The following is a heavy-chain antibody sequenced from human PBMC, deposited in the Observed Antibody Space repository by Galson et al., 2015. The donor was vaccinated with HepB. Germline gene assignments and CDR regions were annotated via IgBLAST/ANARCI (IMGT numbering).Heavy chain of an antibody. CDR2: INHSGST. Sequence: SETLSLTCAVSGGSISSSNWWSWIRQPPGKGLEWIGEINHSGSTNYNPSLKSRVTISVDTSKNQFSLKLSSVTAADTAVYYCARLFRKYEYGPTFDYWGQGTLVTVSS. J-gene: IGHJ4*02. D-gene: IGHD2-21*01. V-gene: IGHV4-4*02. CDR1: GGSISSSNW. CDR3: ARLFRKYEYGPTFDY.